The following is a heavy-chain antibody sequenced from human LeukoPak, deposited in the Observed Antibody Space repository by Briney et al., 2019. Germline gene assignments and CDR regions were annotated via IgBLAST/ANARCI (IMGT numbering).Heavy chain of an antibody. J-gene: IGHJ4*02. CDR1: GYSISSGYY. Sequence: SETLSLTCAVSGYSISSGYYWGWIRQPPGKGLEWVGSIFHSGSTYYNPSLKSRVTISVDTSKNQFSLKLSSVTAADTAVYYCARDLYSRGDTAMSLDSWGQGTLVTVSS. CDR2: IFHSGST. D-gene: IGHD5-18*01. V-gene: IGHV4-38-2*02. CDR3: ARDLYSRGDTAMSLDS.